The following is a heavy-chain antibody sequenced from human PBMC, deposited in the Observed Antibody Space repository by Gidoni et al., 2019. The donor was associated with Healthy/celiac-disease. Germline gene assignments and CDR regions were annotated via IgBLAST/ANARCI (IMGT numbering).Heavy chain of an antibody. CDR1: GGSISSYY. Sequence: QVQLQESGPGLVKPSETLSLPCTVTGGSISSYYWSWIRQPPGKGLEWIGYIYYSGSTNYNPSLKSRVTISVDTSKNQFSLKLSSVTAADTAVYYCAGLAYYYYYGMDVWGQGTTVTVSS. J-gene: IGHJ6*02. CDR3: AGLAYYYYYGMDV. CDR2: IYYSGST. D-gene: IGHD6-19*01. V-gene: IGHV4-59*01.